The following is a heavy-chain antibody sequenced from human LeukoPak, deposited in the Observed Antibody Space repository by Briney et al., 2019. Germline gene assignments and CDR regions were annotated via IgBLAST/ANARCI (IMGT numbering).Heavy chain of an antibody. D-gene: IGHD3-9*01. Sequence: GGSLRLPCAASGFTFSDYYMSWIRQAPGKGLEWVSYISSSGSTIYYADSVKGRFTISRDNAKNSLYLQMNSLRAEDTAVYYCARDPSSTYYDILTGSAPDIWGQGTMVTVSS. J-gene: IGHJ3*02. CDR2: ISSSGSTI. V-gene: IGHV3-11*01. CDR1: GFTFSDYY. CDR3: ARDPSSTYYDILTGSAPDI.